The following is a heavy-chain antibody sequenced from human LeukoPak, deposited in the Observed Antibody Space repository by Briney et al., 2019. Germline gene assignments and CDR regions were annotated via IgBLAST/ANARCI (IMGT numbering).Heavy chain of an antibody. D-gene: IGHD1-1*01. CDR3: ARDSFQTKYNWNDEWFDP. CDR1: GGSISSGGYY. J-gene: IGHJ5*02. CDR2: IYYSGST. Sequence: SQTLSLTCTVSGGSISSGGYYWSWIRQHPGKGLEWIGYIYYSGSTYYNPSLKSRVTISVDTSKNQFSLKLSSVTAADTAVYYCARDSFQTKYNWNDEWFDPWGQGTLVTVSS. V-gene: IGHV4-31*03.